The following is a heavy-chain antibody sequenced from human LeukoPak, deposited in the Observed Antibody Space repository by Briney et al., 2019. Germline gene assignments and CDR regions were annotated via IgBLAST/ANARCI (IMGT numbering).Heavy chain of an antibody. CDR3: ARHPLWGSGSYLDY. J-gene: IGHJ4*02. CDR2: INHSGST. Sequence: SETLSLTCAVYGGSFSGYYWSWIRQPPGKGLEWIGEINHSGSTNYNPSLKSRVTISVDTSKNQFSLKLSSVTAADTAVYYCARHPLWGSGSYLDYWGQGTLVTVSS. V-gene: IGHV4-34*01. D-gene: IGHD3-10*01. CDR1: GGSFSGYY.